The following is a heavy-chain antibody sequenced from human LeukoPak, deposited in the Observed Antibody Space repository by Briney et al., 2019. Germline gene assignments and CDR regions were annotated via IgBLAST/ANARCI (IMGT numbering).Heavy chain of an antibody. CDR2: IIPIFGTA. CDR3: ARSNYGSGSFFFLYYYMDV. D-gene: IGHD3-10*01. Sequence: SVKVSCKASGGTFSSYAISWVRQAPGQGLEWMGGIIPIFGTANYAQKFQGRVTITADKSTSTAYMELSSLRSEDTAVYYCARSNYGSGSFFFLYYYMDVWGKGTTVTVSS. V-gene: IGHV1-69*06. J-gene: IGHJ6*03. CDR1: GGTFSSYA.